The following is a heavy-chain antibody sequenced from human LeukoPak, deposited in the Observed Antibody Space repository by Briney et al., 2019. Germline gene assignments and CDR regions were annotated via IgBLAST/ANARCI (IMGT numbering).Heavy chain of an antibody. D-gene: IGHD2-15*01. Sequence: SETLSLTCTVSGGSVSTYYWSWIRQPPGKELEWIGYIHYSGSTNYNPSLKSRVTISVDTSKNQFSLKLSSVTAADTAVYYCARGYCSGGSCFHDAFDIWGQGTMVTVSS. J-gene: IGHJ3*02. V-gene: IGHV4-59*02. CDR1: GGSVSTYY. CDR3: ARGYCSGGSCFHDAFDI. CDR2: IHYSGST.